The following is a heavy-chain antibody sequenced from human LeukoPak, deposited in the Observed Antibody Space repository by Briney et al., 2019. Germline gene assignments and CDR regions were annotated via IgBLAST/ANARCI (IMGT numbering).Heavy chain of an antibody. J-gene: IGHJ4*02. Sequence: PGGSLRLSCAASGLSFSTNTMNWVRQAPGKGLEWVSTISGSGGSTYYADSVKGRFTISRDNSKSTLYLQMNSLRAEDTAVYYRAKGRRAPLVGTITKSWIDYWGQGTLVTVSS. CDR1: GLSFSTNT. D-gene: IGHD1-7*01. V-gene: IGHV3-23*01. CDR2: ISGSGGST. CDR3: AKGRRAPLVGTITKSWIDY.